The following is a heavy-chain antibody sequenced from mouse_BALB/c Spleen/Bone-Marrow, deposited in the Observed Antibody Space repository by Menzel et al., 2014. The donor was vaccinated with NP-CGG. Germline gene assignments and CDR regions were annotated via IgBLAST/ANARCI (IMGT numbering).Heavy chain of an antibody. V-gene: IGHV1-5*01. D-gene: IGHD2-10*02. Sequence: VQLQQSGTVLARPGASVKMSCKASGYTFTSYCMHWVKQRPGQGLEWIGAFYPGNSDTTYNQKFKGKAKLTAVTSASTAYMELSSLTNEDSAVYYCTFLGKEDFAYWGQGTLVTVSA. CDR2: FYPGNSDT. CDR3: TFLGKEDFAY. CDR1: GYTFTSYC. J-gene: IGHJ3*01.